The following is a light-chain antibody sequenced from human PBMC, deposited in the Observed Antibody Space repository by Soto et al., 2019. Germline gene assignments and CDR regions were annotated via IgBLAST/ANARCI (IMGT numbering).Light chain of an antibody. V-gene: IGKV3-15*01. CDR1: QPIASN. Sequence: EILMTQSPATVSVSPGGRATLSCRASQPIASNVAWYQQRPGQPPRLLIFGASTRASDVPDGFTGSGSGTQFTLTIASLHSEDFAVYFCQQYNNWPYTFGQGTKVEI. J-gene: IGKJ2*01. CDR3: QQYNNWPYT. CDR2: GAS.